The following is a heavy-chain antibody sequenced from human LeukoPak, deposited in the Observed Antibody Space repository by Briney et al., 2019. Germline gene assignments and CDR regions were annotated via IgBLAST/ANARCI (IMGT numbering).Heavy chain of an antibody. CDR1: GFTFDDYA. J-gene: IGHJ4*02. V-gene: IGHV3-9*01. CDR3: ARGSYDIDY. Sequence: GGSLRLSCAASGFTFDDYAMQWVRQAPGKGLEWVSGISWNSGSIGYADSVKGRFTISRDNAKDSLYLQMNSLRVEDTAVYYCARGSYDIDYWGQGTLVTVSS. CDR2: ISWNSGSI. D-gene: IGHD1-26*01.